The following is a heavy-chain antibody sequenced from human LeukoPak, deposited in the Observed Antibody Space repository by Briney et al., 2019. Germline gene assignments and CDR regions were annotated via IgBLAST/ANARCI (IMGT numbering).Heavy chain of an antibody. Sequence: SETPSLTCTVSGGSISTSGYYWGWIRQPPGKGLEWIGIIYYSGTTYYNQSLKSRVTISVDTSKNQFSLTVNSVTAADTAVYYCARSLGYCTGATCYSFDSWGQGTLVTVSS. D-gene: IGHD2-8*02. V-gene: IGHV4-39*01. J-gene: IGHJ4*02. CDR1: GGSISTSGYY. CDR3: ARSLGYCTGATCYSFDS. CDR2: IYYSGTT.